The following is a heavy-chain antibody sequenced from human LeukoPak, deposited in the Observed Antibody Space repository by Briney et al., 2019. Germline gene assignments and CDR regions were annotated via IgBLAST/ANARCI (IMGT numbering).Heavy chain of an antibody. D-gene: IGHD3-10*01. V-gene: IGHV3-33*01. CDR3: ARKHDYGSGSYTSGYFDY. CDR2: IWYDGSNK. CDR1: GFTFSSYG. Sequence: QPGRSLRLSCAASGFTFSSYGMHWVRQAPGKGLEWVAVIWYDGSNKYYADSVKGRITISRDNSKNTLYLQMNSLRAEDTAVYYCARKHDYGSGSYTSGYFDYWGQGTLVTVSS. J-gene: IGHJ4*02.